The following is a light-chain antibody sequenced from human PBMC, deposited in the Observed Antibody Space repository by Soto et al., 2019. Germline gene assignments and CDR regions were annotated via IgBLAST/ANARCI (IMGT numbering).Light chain of an antibody. V-gene: IGKV4-1*01. J-gene: IGKJ3*01. CDR3: QQYYSTPGFT. Sequence: DIVMTQSPDSLAVPLGERATINCKSSQSVLYSSNNKNYLAWYQQKPGQPPKLLIYWASTRESGVPDRFSGSGSGTDFTLTISSLQAEDVAVYYCQQYYSTPGFTFGPGTKVDIK. CDR2: WAS. CDR1: QSVLYSSNNKNY.